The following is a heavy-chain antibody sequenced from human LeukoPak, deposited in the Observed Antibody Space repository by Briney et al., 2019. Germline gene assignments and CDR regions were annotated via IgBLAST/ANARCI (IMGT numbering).Heavy chain of an antibody. Sequence: SSVTVSCKASGGTFSSYVISWVRQPPGQGLEWMGGIIPIFCTANYAQKFQGRVTITTGESTSTAYMELSSLRSEDTAVYYCARTTTVVPAAISYYYYYIDVWGEGATVTVSS. CDR2: IIPIFCTA. V-gene: IGHV1-69*05. J-gene: IGHJ6*03. CDR3: ARTTTVVPAAISYYYYYIDV. D-gene: IGHD2-2*01. CDR1: GGTFSSYV.